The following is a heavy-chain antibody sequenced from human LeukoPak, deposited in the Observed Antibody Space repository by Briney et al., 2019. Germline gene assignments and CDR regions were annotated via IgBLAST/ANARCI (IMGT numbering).Heavy chain of an antibody. CDR3: AIGTTGDYPPYFDS. CDR1: SGSITSYY. J-gene: IGHJ4*02. V-gene: IGHV4-59*01. D-gene: IGHD4-17*01. CDR2: IYYSGST. Sequence: SETLSLTCTVFSGSITSYYWSWTRQPPGKGLEWVGYIYYSGSTKYNPSLKSRVTISADTSKNQFSLKLSSVTAADTAVYYCAIGTTGDYPPYFDSWGQGTLVTVSS.